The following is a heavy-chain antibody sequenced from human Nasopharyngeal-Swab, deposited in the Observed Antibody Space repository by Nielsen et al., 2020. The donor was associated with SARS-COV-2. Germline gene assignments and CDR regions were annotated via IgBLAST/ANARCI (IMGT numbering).Heavy chain of an antibody. CDR2: IRSKAKNYAT. Sequence: GESLKISCAASGFTFSDSSMHWVRQASGKGLELVGRIRSKAKNYATAYSASAKGRFTISRDDSKDTAYLQMNSLKTEDTAIYYCVRHVEGDRPWWGQGTLVTVSS. D-gene: IGHD2-15*01. CDR3: VRHVEGDRPW. V-gene: IGHV3-73*01. CDR1: GFTFSDSS. J-gene: IGHJ4*02.